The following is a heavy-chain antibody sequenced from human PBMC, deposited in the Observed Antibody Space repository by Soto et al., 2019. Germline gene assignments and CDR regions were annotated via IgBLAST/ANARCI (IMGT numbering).Heavy chain of an antibody. CDR1: GGTFSSYA. J-gene: IGHJ6*02. Sequence: QVQLVQSGAEVKKPGSSVKVSCKASGGTFSSYAISWVRQAPGQGLEWMGGIIPIFGTANYAQKFQGRVTITADESTSTAYMELSSLRSEDTAVYYCARDREVVARYYYYGMDVWGQGTTVTVSS. D-gene: IGHD2-15*01. CDR3: ARDREVVARYYYYGMDV. CDR2: IIPIFGTA. V-gene: IGHV1-69*12.